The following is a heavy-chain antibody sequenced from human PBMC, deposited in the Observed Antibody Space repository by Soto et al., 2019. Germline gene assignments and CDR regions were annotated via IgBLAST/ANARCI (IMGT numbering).Heavy chain of an antibody. D-gene: IGHD3-3*01. CDR1: GFTFTSYA. CDR2: ISGSGGSI. V-gene: IGHV3-23*01. Sequence: GGSLRLSCAASGFTFTSYAMSWVRQAPGKGLEWVSSISGSGGSIYYADSVKGRFTISRDNSKNTLYLQMNSLRAEDTAVYYCAKKEWRFDCWGQGTLVTVSS. CDR3: AKKEWRFDC. J-gene: IGHJ4*02.